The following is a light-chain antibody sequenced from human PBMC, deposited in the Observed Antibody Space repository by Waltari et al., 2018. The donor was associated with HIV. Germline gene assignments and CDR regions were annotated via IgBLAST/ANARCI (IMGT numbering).Light chain of an antibody. CDR3: QQMNSYPLT. V-gene: IGKV1-9*01. Sequence: TWGANQTISTYLAWYQQRPGKAPELLIYGASSLHIGVPSRFSATGSGTDFRLTITNLQPEDFGIYFCQQMNSYPLTFGGGTKLELK. CDR2: GAS. J-gene: IGKJ4*01. CDR1: QTISTY.